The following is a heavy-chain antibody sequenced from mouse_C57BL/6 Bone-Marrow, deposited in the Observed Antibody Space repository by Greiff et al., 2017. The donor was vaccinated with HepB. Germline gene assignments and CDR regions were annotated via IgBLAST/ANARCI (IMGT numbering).Heavy chain of an antibody. D-gene: IGHD1-1*01. J-gene: IGHJ4*01. Sequence: VHLVEPGAELARPGASVKLSCKASGYTFTSYGISWVKQRTGQGLEWIGKINPRSGNTNYNEKFKGKATLTADKSSSTAYMELRSLTSEDSAVYFCAREGITTVVPYAMDYWGQGTSVTVSS. V-gene: IGHV1-81*01. CDR2: INPRSGNT. CDR1: GYTFTSYG. CDR3: AREGITTVVPYAMDY.